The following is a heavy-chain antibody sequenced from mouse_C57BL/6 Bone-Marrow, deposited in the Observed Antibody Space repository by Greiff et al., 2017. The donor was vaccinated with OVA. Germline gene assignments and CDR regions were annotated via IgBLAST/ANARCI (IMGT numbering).Heavy chain of an antibody. CDR2: ISYSGST. CDR1: GYSFTSGYD. D-gene: IGHD1-1*01. CDR3: ARGTPYGSDPWFAY. J-gene: IGHJ3*01. V-gene: IGHV3-1*01. Sequence: EVKLLEPGPGMVKPSQSLSLTCTASGYSFTSGYDWHLNRNFPGNKLEWMGNISYSGSTNYNPSFKSRIPITHDTSTNHSSLKLNSMTTEDTAAYYCARGTPYGSDPWFAYWGQGTLVTVSA.